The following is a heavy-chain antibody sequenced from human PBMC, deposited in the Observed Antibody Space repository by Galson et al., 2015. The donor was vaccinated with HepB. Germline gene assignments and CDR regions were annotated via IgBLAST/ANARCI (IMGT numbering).Heavy chain of an antibody. D-gene: IGHD4-17*01. Sequence: SVKVSCKASGGTFSSYTISWVRQAPGQGLEWMGWTNPNSGGTNYAQKFQGRVTMTRDTSISTAYMELSRLRSDDTAVYYCARGPVRYGDYYYYYYMDVWGKGTTVTVSS. J-gene: IGHJ6*03. CDR1: GGTFSSYT. V-gene: IGHV1-2*02. CDR3: ARGPVRYGDYYYYYYMDV. CDR2: TNPNSGGT.